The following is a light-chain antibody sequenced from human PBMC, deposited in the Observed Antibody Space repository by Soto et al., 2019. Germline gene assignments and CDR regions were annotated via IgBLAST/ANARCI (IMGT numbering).Light chain of an antibody. Sequence: QSVLTQPPSASETPGQRVTISCSGSNSNIGSNTVHWYQHLPGTAPKLLIYTNNQRPSGVPDRFSGSKSGTSASLAISRLQSEDEADYYCATWDDSLTAVVFGGGTKLTVL. V-gene: IGLV1-44*01. J-gene: IGLJ2*01. CDR2: TNN. CDR3: ATWDDSLTAVV. CDR1: NSNIGSNT.